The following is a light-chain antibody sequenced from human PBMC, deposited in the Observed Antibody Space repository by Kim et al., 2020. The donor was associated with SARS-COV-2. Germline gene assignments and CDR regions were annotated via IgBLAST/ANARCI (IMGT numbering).Light chain of an antibody. J-gene: IGKJ1*01. Sequence: EIVLTQSPGTLSLSPGERANLSCRASQTVYTSDLAWYQQKPGQAPRLLMYRTSRRATGIPDRFSGSGSGTDFTLTISRLEPEDFAVYYCQRFGNSPRTFGQGTKVEIK. V-gene: IGKV3-20*01. CDR2: RTS. CDR1: QTVYTSD. CDR3: QRFGNSPRT.